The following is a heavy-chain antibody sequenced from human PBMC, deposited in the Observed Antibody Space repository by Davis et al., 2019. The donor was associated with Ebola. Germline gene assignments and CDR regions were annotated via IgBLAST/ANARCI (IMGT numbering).Heavy chain of an antibody. CDR1: GGSISSYY. CDR3: ARVSSGCSSTSCYYYYYYGMDV. CDR2: IYYSGST. Sequence: SETLSLTCTVSGGSISSYYWSWIRQPPGKGLEWIGYIYYSGSTNYNPSLKSRVTISVDKSKNQFSLKLSSVTAADTAVYYCARVSSGCSSTSCYYYYYYGMDVWGQGTTVTVSS. J-gene: IGHJ6*02. V-gene: IGHV4-59*12. D-gene: IGHD2-2*01.